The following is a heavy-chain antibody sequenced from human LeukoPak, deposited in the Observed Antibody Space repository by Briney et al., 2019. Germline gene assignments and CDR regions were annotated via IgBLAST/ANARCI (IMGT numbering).Heavy chain of an antibody. CDR1: GFTFSSYA. J-gene: IGHJ6*03. D-gene: IGHD2-2*01. CDR2: ISGSGGST. V-gene: IGHV3-23*01. CDR3: ARDAFVVVPAAYYYYYYYMDV. Sequence: PGGSLRLSCAASGFTFSSYAMSWVRQAPGKGLEWVSAISGSGGSTYYADSVKGRFTISRDNAKNSLYLQMNSLRAEDTAVYYCARDAFVVVPAAYYYYYYYMDVWGKGTTVTISS.